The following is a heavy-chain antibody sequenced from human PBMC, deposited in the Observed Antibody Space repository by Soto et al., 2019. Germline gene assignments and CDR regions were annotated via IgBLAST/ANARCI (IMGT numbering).Heavy chain of an antibody. J-gene: IGHJ4*02. Sequence: ESGGGVVQPGTSLRLSCKASGFIFRDYLIHWVRQAPGKGLEWLAVLSFDGTAGYYADSTRGRLTISRDIPKSTTYLVINNVRREATAMYYCARVATRLQSMEVLEYWGQGTLVTVPS. CDR2: LSFDGTAG. CDR1: GFIFRDYL. CDR3: ARVATRLQSMEVLEY. D-gene: IGHD2-21*02. V-gene: IGHV3-30*03.